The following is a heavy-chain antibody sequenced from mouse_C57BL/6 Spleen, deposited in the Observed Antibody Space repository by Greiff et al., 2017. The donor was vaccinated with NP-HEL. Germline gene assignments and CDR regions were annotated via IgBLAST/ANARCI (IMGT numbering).Heavy chain of an antibody. CDR3: ARSYDGSTYYFDY. CDR2: IYPRSGNT. D-gene: IGHD1-1*01. Sequence: VKLMESGAELARPGASVKLSCKASGYTFTSYGISWVKQRTGQGLEWIGEIYPRSGNTYYNEKFKGKATLTADKSSSTAYMELRSLTSEDSAVYFCARSYDGSTYYFDYWGQGTTLTVSS. J-gene: IGHJ2*01. V-gene: IGHV1-81*01. CDR1: GYTFTSYG.